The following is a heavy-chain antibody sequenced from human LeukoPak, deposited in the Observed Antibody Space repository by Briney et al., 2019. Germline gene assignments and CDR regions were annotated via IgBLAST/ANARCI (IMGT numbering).Heavy chain of an antibody. Sequence: GGSLRLSCAASGFTLSNYWMNWVRQAPGKELECLANIKQDGSETYYADSVKGRFTISRDNAKNSLYLQMNSLRAGDTAVYYCARETPRRGETRDGYRWGQGTLVTVSS. CDR1: GFTLSNYW. V-gene: IGHV3-7*01. D-gene: IGHD5-24*01. J-gene: IGHJ4*02. CDR2: IKQDGSET. CDR3: ARETPRRGETRDGYR.